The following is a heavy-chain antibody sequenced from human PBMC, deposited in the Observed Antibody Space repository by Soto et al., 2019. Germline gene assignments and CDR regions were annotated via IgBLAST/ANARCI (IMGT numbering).Heavy chain of an antibody. CDR1: GGSFTNYI. CDR2: IIPVLGVE. D-gene: IGHD2-21*02. Sequence: QVQLVQSGAEVKKPGSSVKVSCKASGGSFTNYIFTWVRQAPGQGLEWMGRIIPVLGVEYYAQKFQGRVPITADKSTNTAYMELSSLRSEDTAVYYCAKSPTPGSATASYYGMDVWGLGTTVTVSS. CDR3: AKSPTPGSATASYYGMDV. J-gene: IGHJ6*02. V-gene: IGHV1-69*02.